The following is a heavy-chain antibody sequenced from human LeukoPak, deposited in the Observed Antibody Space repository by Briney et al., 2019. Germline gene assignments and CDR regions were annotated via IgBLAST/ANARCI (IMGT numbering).Heavy chain of an antibody. V-gene: IGHV3-30*18. CDR1: GFTFSSYT. J-gene: IGHJ4*02. CDR3: AKVIRDDILTGFDY. D-gene: IGHD3-9*01. Sequence: PGGSLRLSCAASGFTFSSYTMDWVRQAPGKGLEWVAFISYDGRDKYTDSVKGRFTISRDDSKNTLYLQTNNLRPEDTAVYYCAKVIRDDILTGFDYWGQGILVTVPS. CDR2: ISYDGRDK.